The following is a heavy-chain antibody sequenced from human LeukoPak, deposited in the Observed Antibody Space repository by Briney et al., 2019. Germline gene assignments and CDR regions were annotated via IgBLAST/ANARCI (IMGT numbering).Heavy chain of an antibody. D-gene: IGHD2-21*02. Sequence: PGGSLRLSCAASGFTFSSYAMHWVRQAPGKGLEWVAVISYDGSNKYYADSVKGRFTISRDNSKNTLYLQMNSLRAEDTAVYYCARALEAPHIVVVVTAIDYYGMDVWGQGTTVTVSS. J-gene: IGHJ6*02. CDR1: GFTFSSYA. V-gene: IGHV3-30*04. CDR3: ARALEAPHIVVVVTAIDYYGMDV. CDR2: ISYDGSNK.